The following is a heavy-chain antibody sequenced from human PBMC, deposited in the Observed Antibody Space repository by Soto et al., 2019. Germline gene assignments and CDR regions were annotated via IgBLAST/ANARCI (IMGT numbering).Heavy chain of an antibody. CDR3: ARDPVRSSGANAFIMDV. Sequence: PGGSLRLSCAASGFTFSSYGMHWVRQAPGKGLEWVAVIWYDGSNKYYADSVRGRFTISRDNSKNTLDLQMNSLRAEDTAVYYCARDPVRSSGANAFIMDVWGQGTTVTVSS. CDR2: IWYDGSNK. D-gene: IGHD6-19*01. CDR1: GFTFSSYG. V-gene: IGHV3-33*01. J-gene: IGHJ6*02.